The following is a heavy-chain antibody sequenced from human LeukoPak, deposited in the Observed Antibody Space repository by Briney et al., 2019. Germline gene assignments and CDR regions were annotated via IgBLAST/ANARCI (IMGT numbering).Heavy chain of an antibody. CDR2: IYYSVIT. CDR3: ARGGIMIPYLDWFDP. CDR1: GGSISSYY. V-gene: IGHV4-59*01. D-gene: IGHD3-16*01. J-gene: IGHJ5*02. Sequence: PSETLSLTCTVSGGSISSYYWSWIRQPPGKGLEWIGYIYYSVITNYNPSLKSRVTISVDTSKNQFSLKLSSVTAADTAVYYCARGGIMIPYLDWFDPWGQGTLVTVSS.